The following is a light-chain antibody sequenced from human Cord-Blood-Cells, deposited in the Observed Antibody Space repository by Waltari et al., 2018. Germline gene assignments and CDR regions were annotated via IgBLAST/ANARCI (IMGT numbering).Light chain of an antibody. CDR1: SRDVGSYNL. J-gene: IGLJ2*01. CDR2: EGS. V-gene: IGLV2-23*03. CDR3: CSYAGSSTFVV. Sequence: QSALTQPASVSGSPGQSTPTSCPGTSRDVGSYNLVSWYQQHPGKAPKLMIYEGSKRPSGVSNRFSGSKSGNTASLTISGLQAEDEADYYCCSYAGSSTFVVFGGGTKLTVL.